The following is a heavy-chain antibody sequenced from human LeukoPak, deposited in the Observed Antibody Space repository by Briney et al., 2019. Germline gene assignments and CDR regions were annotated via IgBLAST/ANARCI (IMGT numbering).Heavy chain of an antibody. CDR1: GGSFSDFH. Sequence: PSETLSLTCTVSGGSFSDFHWSWIRLPPGKGLEWIGEINHSGNTNCNPSLKSRATISIDTSKNQFSLKLSSVTAADTAVYYCARGKVTRDWYFDLWGRGTLVTVSS. D-gene: IGHD4-17*01. CDR3: ARGKVTRDWYFDL. J-gene: IGHJ2*01. CDR2: INHSGNT. V-gene: IGHV4-34*01.